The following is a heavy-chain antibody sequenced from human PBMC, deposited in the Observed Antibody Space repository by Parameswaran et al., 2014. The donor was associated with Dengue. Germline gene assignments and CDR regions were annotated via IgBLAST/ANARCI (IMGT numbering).Heavy chain of an antibody. CDR3: ATRGSGYFDY. V-gene: IGHV1-69-2*01. J-gene: IGHJ4*02. D-gene: IGHD6-19*01. Sequence: WVRQAPGQGLEWMGLVDPEDGETIYAEKFQGRVTITADTSTDTAYMELSSLRSEDTAVYYCATRGSGYFDYWGQGTLVTVSS. CDR2: VDPEDGET.